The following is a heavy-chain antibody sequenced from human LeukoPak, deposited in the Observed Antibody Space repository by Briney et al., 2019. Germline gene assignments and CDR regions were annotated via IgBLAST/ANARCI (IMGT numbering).Heavy chain of an antibody. D-gene: IGHD5-18*01. CDR2: IYYRGST. Sequence: PSETLFLTCTVSGGSISTYYWSWIRQSPGKGLEWIAYIYYRGSTTYNPSLRSRVTISVDTSRNQFSLKLSSVTAADTAVYYCARSRSGYSYDHAAFEIWGQGTLVTVSS. V-gene: IGHV4-59*01. CDR1: GGSISTYY. CDR3: ARSRSGYSYDHAAFEI. J-gene: IGHJ3*02.